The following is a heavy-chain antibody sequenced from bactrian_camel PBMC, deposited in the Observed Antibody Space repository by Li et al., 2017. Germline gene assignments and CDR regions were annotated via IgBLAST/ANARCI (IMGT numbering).Heavy chain of an antibody. CDR3: TSDDFQQSWKTTVPPGVV. D-gene: IGHD5*01. V-gene: IGHV3S9*01. J-gene: IGHJ4*01. Sequence: HVQLVESGGDSVQAGGSLRLSCEASAATYSRDFMAWFRQAPGKAREGIAVIDSDGDTAYAESMKDRFTISRDNDKNMVYLQLNDLKIEDTAMYYCTSDDFQQSWKTTVPPGVVRGQGTQVTVS. CDR1: AATYSRDF. CDR2: IDSDGDT.